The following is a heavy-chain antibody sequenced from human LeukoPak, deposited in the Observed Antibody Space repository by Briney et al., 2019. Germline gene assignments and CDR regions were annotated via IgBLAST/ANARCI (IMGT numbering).Heavy chain of an antibody. CDR3: AKGAAVAGIYDY. D-gene: IGHD6-19*01. Sequence: PGGSLRLSCTASGFTFSMYWMHWVRQAPGKGLEWVSGISWNSGSIGYADSVKGRFTTSRDNAKNSLYLQMNSLRAEDTALYYCAKGAAVAGIYDYWGQGTLVTVSS. V-gene: IGHV3-9*01. J-gene: IGHJ4*02. CDR1: GFTFSMYW. CDR2: ISWNSGSI.